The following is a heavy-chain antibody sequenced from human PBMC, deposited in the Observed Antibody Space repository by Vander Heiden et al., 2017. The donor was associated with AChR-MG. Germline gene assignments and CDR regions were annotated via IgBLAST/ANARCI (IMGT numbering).Heavy chain of an antibody. CDR3: AKDHTGFSYYYGMDV. CDR2: ISGSGGST. Sequence: EVQLLESGGGLVQPGGSLRLPCATSGCTFNNYVMNWVRQAPGKGLEWVSTISGSGGSTYYADSVKGRFTISRDNSKNTLYLQMNSLRAEDTAVYYCAKDHTGFSYYYGMDVWGQGTTVTVSS. V-gene: IGHV3-23*01. J-gene: IGHJ6*02. CDR1: GCTFNNYV. D-gene: IGHD2-15*01.